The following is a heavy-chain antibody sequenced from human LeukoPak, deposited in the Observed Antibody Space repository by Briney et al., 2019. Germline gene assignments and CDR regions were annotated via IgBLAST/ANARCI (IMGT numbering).Heavy chain of an antibody. CDR1: GGTFSSYA. Sequence: SVKVSCKASGGTFSSYAISWVRQAPGQGLEWMGGIIPIFGTANYAQKFQGRVTITADESTSTAYMELSSLRSEDTAVYYCASGRWENDYGDYPSYYYYYYGMDVWGKGTTVTVSS. CDR2: IIPIFGTA. V-gene: IGHV1-69*13. J-gene: IGHJ6*04. D-gene: IGHD4-17*01. CDR3: ASGRWENDYGDYPSYYYYYYGMDV.